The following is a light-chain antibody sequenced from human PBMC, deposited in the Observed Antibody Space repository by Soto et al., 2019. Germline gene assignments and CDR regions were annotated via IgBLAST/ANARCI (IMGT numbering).Light chain of an antibody. CDR2: EVS. CDR1: SSDVGGYNY. J-gene: IGLJ1*01. Sequence: QSALTQPPSASGSPGQSVTISFTGTSSDVGGYNYFSWYQQHPAKAPKLMIYEVSKRPSGVPDRFSGSKSGNTASLTVSGLQAEDEADYYCSSYAGSNTPYVFGTGTKLTVL. CDR3: SSYAGSNTPYV. V-gene: IGLV2-8*01.